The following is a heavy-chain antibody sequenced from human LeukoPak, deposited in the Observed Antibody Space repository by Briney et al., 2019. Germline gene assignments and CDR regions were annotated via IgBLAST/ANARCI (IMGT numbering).Heavy chain of an antibody. CDR1: GFTVSSNY. V-gene: IGHV3-53*01. J-gene: IGHJ4*02. CDR3: ARSIADYYDSSGFDY. CDR2: IYSGGST. D-gene: IGHD3-22*01. Sequence: GGSLRLSCAASGFTVSSNYMSWVRQAPGKGLEWVSVIYSGGSTYYADSVKGRFTISRDNSKNTLYLQMNSLRAEDTAVYYCARSIADYYDSSGFDYWGQGTLVTVSS.